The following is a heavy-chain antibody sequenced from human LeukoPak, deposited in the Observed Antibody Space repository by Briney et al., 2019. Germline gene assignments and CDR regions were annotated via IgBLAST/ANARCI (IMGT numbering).Heavy chain of an antibody. CDR2: ISAFNGDT. CDR3: ARDLQIYCSSTSCYAGAGY. D-gene: IGHD2-2*01. Sequence: ASVKVSCKASGDSFTSYGVFWVRQAPGQGLEWMGWISAFNGDTKNAQKFQDRITMTTGTSTSTAYMELRSLRSDDTAVYYCARDLQIYCSSTSCYAGAGYWGQGTLVTVSS. V-gene: IGHV1-18*01. CDR1: GDSFTSYG. J-gene: IGHJ4*02.